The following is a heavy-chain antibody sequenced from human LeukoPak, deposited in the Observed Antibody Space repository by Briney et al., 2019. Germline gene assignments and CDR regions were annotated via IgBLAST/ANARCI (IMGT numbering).Heavy chain of an antibody. CDR1: GFSLTTSGVG. D-gene: IGHD4-17*01. CDR2: IYWDDDK. J-gene: IGHJ3*02. Sequence: ESGPTLVKPTQTLTLTCTFSGFSLTTSGVGVGWIRQPPGKALEWLALIYWDDDKRYSPSLKSRLTITKDTSKNQVVLTMTNMDPVDTATYYCAHSLHYGDYVSLGAFDIWGQGTMVTVSS. V-gene: IGHV2-5*02. CDR3: AHSLHYGDYVSLGAFDI.